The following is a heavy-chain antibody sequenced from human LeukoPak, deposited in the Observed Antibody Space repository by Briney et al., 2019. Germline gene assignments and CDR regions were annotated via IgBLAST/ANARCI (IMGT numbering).Heavy chain of an antibody. CDR3: ARSSYSSSWYPDAFDI. CDR1: GGTFSSYA. J-gene: IGHJ3*02. D-gene: IGHD6-13*01. CDR2: IIPIFGTA. Sequence: GASVKVSCKASGGTFSSYAISWVRQAPGQGLEWMGGIIPIFGTANYAQKFQGRVTITADKSTSTAYMELSSLRSEDTAVYYCARSSYSSSWYPDAFDIWGQGTMVTVSS. V-gene: IGHV1-69*06.